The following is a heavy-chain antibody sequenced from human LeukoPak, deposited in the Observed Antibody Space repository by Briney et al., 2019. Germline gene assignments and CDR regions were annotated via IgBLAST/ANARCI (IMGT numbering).Heavy chain of an antibody. D-gene: IGHD3-9*01. Sequence: ASETLSLTCAVSGGPFSGYFWSWIRQSSGKGLEWIGEIHNSGTTNYNPSLNSRVTISEDTSKNQFSLKLSSVTAADTAVYYCARLGDILTGYYDAFDIWGQGTMVTVSS. CDR1: GGPFSGYF. V-gene: IGHV4-34*01. CDR2: IHNSGTT. CDR3: ARLGDILTGYYDAFDI. J-gene: IGHJ3*02.